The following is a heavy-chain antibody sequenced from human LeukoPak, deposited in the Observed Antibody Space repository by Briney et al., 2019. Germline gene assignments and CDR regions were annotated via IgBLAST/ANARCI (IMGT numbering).Heavy chain of an antibody. CDR2: INTNTGNP. Sequence: GASVKVSCKASGYTFTTYAMNWVRQAPGQGLEWMGWINTNTGNPTYAQGFTGRFVFSLDTSVSTAYLQISSLKAEDTAVYYCARGYCSGGSCSLVDYWSQGTLVTVSS. CDR1: GYTFTTYA. J-gene: IGHJ4*02. CDR3: ARGYCSGGSCSLVDY. V-gene: IGHV7-4-1*02. D-gene: IGHD2-15*01.